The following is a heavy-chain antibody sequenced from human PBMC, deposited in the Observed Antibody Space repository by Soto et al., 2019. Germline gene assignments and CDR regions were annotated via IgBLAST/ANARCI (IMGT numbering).Heavy chain of an antibody. J-gene: IGHJ6*02. CDR1: GYTFTGYY. V-gene: IGHV1-2*04. Sequence: ASVKVSGTASGYTFTGYYMHCVRQAPGQGLEWMGWINPNSGGTNYAQKFQGWVTMTRDTSISTAYMELSRLRSDDTAVYYCARDQKYSSSWYDGRPRREDYYYYGMDVWGQGTTVTVSS. D-gene: IGHD6-13*01. CDR3: ARDQKYSSSWYDGRPRREDYYYYGMDV. CDR2: INPNSGGT.